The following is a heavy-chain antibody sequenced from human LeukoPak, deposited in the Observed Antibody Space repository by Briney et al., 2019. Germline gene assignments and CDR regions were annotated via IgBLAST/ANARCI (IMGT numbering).Heavy chain of an antibody. J-gene: IGHJ4*02. D-gene: IGHD3-22*01. CDR2: IYYSGST. CDR1: GGSISSSSYY. Sequence: SETLSLTCTVSGGSISSSSYYWGWIRQPPGKGLEWIGSIYYSGSTYYNPSLKSRVTISVDTSKNQFSLKLSSVTAADTAVYYCARGLHYYDSSGYHYFDYWGQGTLVTVSS. CDR3: ARGLHYYDSSGYHYFDY. V-gene: IGHV4-39*07.